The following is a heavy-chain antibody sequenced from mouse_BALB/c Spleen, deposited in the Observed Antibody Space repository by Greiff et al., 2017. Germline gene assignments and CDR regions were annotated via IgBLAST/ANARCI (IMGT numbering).Heavy chain of an antibody. J-gene: IGHJ1*01. V-gene: IGHV1-14*01. CDR1: GYTFTSYV. CDR3: AREPLLDRGYFDV. D-gene: IGHD3-3*01. CDR2: INPYNDGT. Sequence: VQLKESGPELVKPGASVKMSCKASGYTFTSYVMHWVKQKPGQGLEWIGYINPYNDGTKYNEKFKGKATLTSDKSSSTAYMELSSLTSEDSAVYYCAREPLLDRGYFDVWGAGTTVTVSS.